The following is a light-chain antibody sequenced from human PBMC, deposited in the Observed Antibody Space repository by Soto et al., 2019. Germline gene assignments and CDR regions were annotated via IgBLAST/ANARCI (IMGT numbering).Light chain of an antibody. V-gene: IGLV1-40*01. CDR3: QSYDSSRRAWV. J-gene: IGLJ3*02. Sequence: QSVLTQPPSLSGAPGQTITISCTGSSSNIGAGSDVHWFQHLPGTAPKVLIYGNNNRPSGVPDRFSGSKSGTSGSLAITGLQAEDEADYYSQSYDSSRRAWVFGGGTKLTVL. CDR2: GNN. CDR1: SSNIGAGSD.